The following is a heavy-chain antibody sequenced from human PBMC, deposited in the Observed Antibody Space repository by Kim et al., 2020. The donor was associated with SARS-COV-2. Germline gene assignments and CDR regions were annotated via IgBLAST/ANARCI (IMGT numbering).Heavy chain of an antibody. J-gene: IGHJ6*02. D-gene: IGHD6-6*01. Sequence: ASVKVSFKASGYTLTDYGLTWVRQAPGQGLEWMGWISTSFDYTKYARNLQGRVTMTTDRSTSTVHMELRDLTSDDTSVYYCARGGTSSPEGLDVWGQGTTVIVSS. CDR2: ISTSFDYT. V-gene: IGHV1-18*01. CDR3: ARGGTSSPEGLDV. CDR1: GYTLTDYG.